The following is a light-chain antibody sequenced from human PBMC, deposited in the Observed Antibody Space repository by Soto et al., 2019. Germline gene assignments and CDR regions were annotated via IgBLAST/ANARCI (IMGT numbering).Light chain of an antibody. J-gene: IGKJ3*01. Sequence: RKPAGTLSLCPGKRATLSCRASQSVSRSYLACYQQKPGQAPRLLIYGASSRATGIPARFSGSGSGTEFTLTISSLQSEDIAVCYCQQYNHWTTFGPGTKVDIK. CDR2: GAS. V-gene: IGKV3-15*01. CDR1: QSVSRSY. CDR3: QQYNHWTT.